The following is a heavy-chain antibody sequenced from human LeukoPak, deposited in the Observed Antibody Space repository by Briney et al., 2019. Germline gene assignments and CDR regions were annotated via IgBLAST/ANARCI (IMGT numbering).Heavy chain of an antibody. D-gene: IGHD2-15*01. J-gene: IGHJ6*02. CDR2: IGTSNSFI. V-gene: IGHV3-21*01. CDR3: ARDGSRYCSGGSCYSPSRVDV. CDR1: GFTFSTYS. Sequence: GGSLRLSCAASGFTFSTYSMNWVRQAPGKGLEWVSSIGTSNSFIYYADSVKGRFTISRGNAKNSLSLQMNSLRAEDTAVYYCARDGSRYCSGGSCYSPSRVDVWGQGTTVTVSS.